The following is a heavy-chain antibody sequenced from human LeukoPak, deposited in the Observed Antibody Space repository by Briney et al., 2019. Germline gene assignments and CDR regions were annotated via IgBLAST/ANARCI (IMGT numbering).Heavy chain of an antibody. Sequence: PGGSLRLSCAASGFTVSSNYMSWVRQAPGKGLEWVSVIYSGGSTYYADSVKCRCTISRDNSKNTLYLQMNSLRAEDTAVYYCARDKGKYCSGGSCPGSFDYWGQGTLVTVSS. CDR3: ARDKGKYCSGGSCPGSFDY. CDR2: IYSGGST. D-gene: IGHD2-15*01. CDR1: GFTVSSNY. J-gene: IGHJ4*02. V-gene: IGHV3-66*01.